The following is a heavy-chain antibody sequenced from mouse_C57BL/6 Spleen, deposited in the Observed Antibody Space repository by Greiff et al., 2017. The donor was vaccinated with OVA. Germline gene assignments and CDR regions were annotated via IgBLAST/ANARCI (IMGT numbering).Heavy chain of an antibody. D-gene: IGHD1-1*01. CDR1: GFSLTSYG. V-gene: IGHV2-2*01. CDR3: ARFITTVVATNYYAMDY. CDR2: IWSGGST. Sequence: QVQLQQSGPGLVQPSQSLSITCTVSGFSLTSYGVHWVRQSPGKGLEWLGVIWSGGSTDYNAAFISKLSISKDNSKSQVFFKMNSLQADDTAIYYCARFITTVVATNYYAMDYWGQGTSVTVSS. J-gene: IGHJ4*01.